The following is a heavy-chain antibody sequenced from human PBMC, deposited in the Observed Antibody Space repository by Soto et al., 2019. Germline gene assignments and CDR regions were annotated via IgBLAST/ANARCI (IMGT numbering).Heavy chain of an antibody. Sequence: QVHLQESGPGLVKPSETLSLTCTVSGDSISTDYWSWIRQSPGKGLEWIGFIYYGGSTNYNPSLKSRVTISGDTPKNQSHLTLSSVTAADTAAYYCAKNWNWGSLVHWGQGTLVTVSS. CDR3: AKNWNWGSLVH. J-gene: IGHJ4*02. CDR2: IYYGGST. CDR1: GDSISTDY. D-gene: IGHD7-27*01. V-gene: IGHV4-59*08.